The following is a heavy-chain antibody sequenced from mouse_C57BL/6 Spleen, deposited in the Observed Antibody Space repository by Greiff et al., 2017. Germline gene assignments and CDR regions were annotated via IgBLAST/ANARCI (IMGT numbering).Heavy chain of an antibody. Sequence: EVQGVESGGGLVKPGGSLKLSCAASGFTFSSYTMSWVRQTPEKRLEWVATISGGGGNTYYPDSVKGRFTISRDNAKNTLYLQMSSLRSEDTALYYCARQDYYAMDYWGQGTSVTVSS. CDR1: GFTFSSYT. CDR2: ISGGGGNT. CDR3: ARQDYYAMDY. V-gene: IGHV5-9*01. J-gene: IGHJ4*01.